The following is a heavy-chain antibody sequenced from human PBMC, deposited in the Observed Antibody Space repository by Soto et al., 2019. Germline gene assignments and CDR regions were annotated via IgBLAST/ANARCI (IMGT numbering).Heavy chain of an antibody. CDR2: ISYDGSNK. CDR1: GFTFSSYA. V-gene: IGHV3-30-3*01. Sequence: QVQLVESGGGVVQPGRSLRLSCAASGFTFSSYAMHWVRQAPGKGLEWVAVISYDGSNKYYADSVKGLFTIARDNSKNTLYMQMNSLRAEDTAVYYCARGSSSSYYYYGMDVWGQGTTVTVSS. D-gene: IGHD6-6*01. CDR3: ARGSSSSYYYYGMDV. J-gene: IGHJ6*02.